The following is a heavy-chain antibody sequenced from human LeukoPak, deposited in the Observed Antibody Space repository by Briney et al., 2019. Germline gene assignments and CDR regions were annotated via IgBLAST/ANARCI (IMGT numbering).Heavy chain of an antibody. Sequence: PSETLSLTCTVSGGSISSYYWTWIRQPPGKGLEWIGYIYYTGSSNYNPSLKSRVTISGDTSNNQFSLKLSSVTAADTAVYYCASGDAGIARFDYWGQGTPVTVSS. D-gene: IGHD6-13*01. CDR1: GGSISSYY. CDR2: IYYTGSS. J-gene: IGHJ4*02. V-gene: IGHV4-59*08. CDR3: ASGDAGIARFDY.